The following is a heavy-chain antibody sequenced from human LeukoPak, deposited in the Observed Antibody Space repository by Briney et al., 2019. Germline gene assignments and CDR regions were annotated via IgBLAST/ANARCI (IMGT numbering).Heavy chain of an antibody. CDR1: GFTFSSYS. J-gene: IGHJ4*02. D-gene: IGHD5-18*01. CDR2: ISSSSSYI. Sequence: PGGSLRLSCAASGFTFSSYSMNWVRQAPGKRLEWVSSISSSSSYIYYADSVKGRFTISRDNAKNSLYLQMNSLRAEDTAVYYCASGAAAMADYWGQGTLVTVSS. CDR3: ASGAAAMADY. V-gene: IGHV3-21*01.